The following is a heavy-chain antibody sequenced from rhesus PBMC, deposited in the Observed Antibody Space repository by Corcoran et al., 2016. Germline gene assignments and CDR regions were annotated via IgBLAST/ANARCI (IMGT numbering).Heavy chain of an antibody. CDR2: IDGKSAST. CDR3: ARSGRTGYNYYFDY. V-gene: IGHV4-73*01. J-gene: IGHJ4*01. D-gene: IGHD1-26*01. Sequence: QVQLQQWGDGLVKPSETLSLTCAVYGCSISGYYWFWLRQPPRQGLEWIGNIDGKSASTNYNPSRKNRVTISKDTSKNQFALKLSSVTAADTAVYYCARSGRTGYNYYFDYWGQGVLVTVSS. CDR1: GCSISGYY.